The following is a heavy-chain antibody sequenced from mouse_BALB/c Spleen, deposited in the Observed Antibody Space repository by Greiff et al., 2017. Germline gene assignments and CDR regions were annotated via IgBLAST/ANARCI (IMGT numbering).Heavy chain of an antibody. CDR3: ARSTTAHYYAMDY. V-gene: IGHV1-54*01. D-gene: IGHD1-2*01. Sequence: VKLMESGAELVRPGTSVKVSCKASGYAFTNYLIEWVKQRPGQGLEWIGVINPGSGGTNYNEKFKGKATLTADKSSSTAYMQLSSLTSDDSAVYFCARSTTAHYYAMDYWGQGTSVTVSS. J-gene: IGHJ4*01. CDR2: INPGSGGT. CDR1: GYAFTNYL.